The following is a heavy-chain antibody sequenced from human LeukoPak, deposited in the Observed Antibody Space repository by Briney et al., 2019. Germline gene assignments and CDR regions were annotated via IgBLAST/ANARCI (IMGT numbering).Heavy chain of an antibody. D-gene: IGHD3-9*01. CDR2: IIPILGIA. J-gene: IGHJ6*02. CDR1: GGTFSSYA. CDR3: ARAPYDILTERESNYYYYGMDV. Sequence: ASVKVSCKASGGTFSSYAISWVRQAPGQGLEWMGRIIPILGIANYAQKFQGGVTITADKSTSTAYMELSSLRSEDTAVYYCARAPYDILTERESNYYYYGMDVWGQGTTVTVSS. V-gene: IGHV1-69*04.